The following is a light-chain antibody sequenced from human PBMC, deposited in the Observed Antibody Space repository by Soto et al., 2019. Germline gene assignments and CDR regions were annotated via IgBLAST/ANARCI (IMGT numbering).Light chain of an antibody. V-gene: IGKV1-39*01. CDR2: GAS. Sequence: DTQMTHSPSSLSPSGADIVTIICRANQSINTYLNWYQQKPGKAPQLLIYGASSLQSGVPSRFSGSRSGTDFTLTIISLQPEDFATYYCQQTYTTATFGQGTKVDIK. CDR1: QSINTY. J-gene: IGKJ1*01. CDR3: QQTYTTAT.